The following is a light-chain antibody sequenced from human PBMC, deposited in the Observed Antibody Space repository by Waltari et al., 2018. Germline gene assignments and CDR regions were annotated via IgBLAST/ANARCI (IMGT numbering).Light chain of an antibody. CDR3: AVWDDSLTGQVI. J-gene: IGLJ2*01. V-gene: IGLV1-47*01. Sequence: SALTQPPSAPGTPGHRANVPRPPHRPPLRPAYVFCSHQLPGKAPKLLIYRNNQRPSGVPDRFSGSKSGTSASLAISGLRSEDEADYYCAVWDDSLTGQVIFGGGTKLTVL. CDR1: RPPLRPAY. CDR2: RNN.